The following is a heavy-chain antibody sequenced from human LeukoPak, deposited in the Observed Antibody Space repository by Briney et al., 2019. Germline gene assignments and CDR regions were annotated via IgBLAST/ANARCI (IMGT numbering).Heavy chain of an antibody. D-gene: IGHD6-19*01. CDR2: ISEDGGGT. Sequence: PVGSLRLSRVASGFTFDDYAMYTVRPASVRGLEWGSLISEDGGGTYYADSVKGRFTISRDNSKNSLYLQMNSLKTEDTALYCCATTEIGYISGSYHLDCWGQGTLVTVSS. J-gene: IGHJ4*02. CDR1: GFTFDDYA. CDR3: ATTEIGYISGSYHLDC. V-gene: IGHV3-43*02.